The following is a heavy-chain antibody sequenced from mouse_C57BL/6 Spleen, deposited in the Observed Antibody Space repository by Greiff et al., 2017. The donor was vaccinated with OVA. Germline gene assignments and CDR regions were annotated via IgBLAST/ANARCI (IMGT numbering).Heavy chain of an antibody. CDR1: GFTFSDYY. J-gene: IGHJ4*01. D-gene: IGHD1-1*01. V-gene: IGHV5-12*01. Sequence: DVMLVESGGGLVQPGGSLKLSCAASGFTFSDYYMYWVRQTPEKRLEWVAYISNGGGSTYYPDTVKGRFTISRDNAKNTLYLQMSRLKSEDTAMYYCARGDYYGSSSYAMDYWGQGTSVTVSS. CDR3: ARGDYYGSSSYAMDY. CDR2: ISNGGGST.